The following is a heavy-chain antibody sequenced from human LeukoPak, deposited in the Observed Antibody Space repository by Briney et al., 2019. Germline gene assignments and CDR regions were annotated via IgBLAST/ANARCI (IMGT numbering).Heavy chain of an antibody. J-gene: IGHJ4*02. CDR1: GYTLTGYY. CDR2: IIPILGIA. V-gene: IGHV1-69*02. Sequence: GASVKVSCKASGYTLTGYYMHWVRQAPGQGLGWMGRIIPILGIANYAQKFQGRVTITADKSTSTAYMELSSLRSEDTAVYYCAGWTGSYWGQGTLVTVSS. CDR3: AGWTGSY. D-gene: IGHD3-10*01.